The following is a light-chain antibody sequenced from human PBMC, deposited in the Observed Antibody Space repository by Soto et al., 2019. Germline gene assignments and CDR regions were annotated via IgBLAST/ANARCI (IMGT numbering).Light chain of an antibody. CDR2: GVS. V-gene: IGLV2-14*01. CDR1: SSDVGDYNY. Sequence: QSALTQPASVSGSPGQSMTISCTGTSSDVGDYNYVSWYQQHPGKAPKLLIYGVSNRPSGISSHFSGSKSGNTASLTISGLQAEDEADYYCSSYTSTNTLIFGGGTKLTVL. CDR3: SSYTSTNTLI. J-gene: IGLJ2*01.